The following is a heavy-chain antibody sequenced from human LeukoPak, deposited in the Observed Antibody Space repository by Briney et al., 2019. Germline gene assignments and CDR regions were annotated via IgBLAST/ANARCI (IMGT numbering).Heavy chain of an antibody. CDR3: ARGENVVVTAIREYNWFDP. Sequence: GASVKVSCKASGYTFTSYGISWVRQTPGQGLEWMGGIIPIFGTANYAQKFQGRVTITADESTSTAYMELSSLRSEDTAVYYCARGENVVVTAIREYNWFDPWGQGTLVTVSS. D-gene: IGHD2-21*02. J-gene: IGHJ5*02. CDR1: GYTFTSYG. CDR2: IIPIFGTA. V-gene: IGHV1-69*13.